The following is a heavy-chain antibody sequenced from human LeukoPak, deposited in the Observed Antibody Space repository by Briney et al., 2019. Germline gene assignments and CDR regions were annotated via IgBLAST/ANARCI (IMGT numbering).Heavy chain of an antibody. CDR2: INHSGST. CDR3: ARVEDYLDAFDI. V-gene: IGHV4-34*01. Sequence: SETLSLTCAVYGGSFSGYYWSWIRQPPGKGLEWIGEINHSGSTNYNPSLKSRVTIPVDTSKNQFSLKLSSVTAADTAVYYCARVEDYLDAFDIWGQGTMVTVSS. D-gene: IGHD3-16*01. J-gene: IGHJ3*02. CDR1: GGSFSGYY.